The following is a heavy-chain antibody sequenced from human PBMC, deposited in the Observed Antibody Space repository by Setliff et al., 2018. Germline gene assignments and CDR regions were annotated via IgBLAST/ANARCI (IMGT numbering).Heavy chain of an antibody. Sequence: GGSLRLSCEASGFSFSNYAMNWVRQAPGKGLEWVASFSSRNDYIYHADSVKGRFTISRDNSKNTVYLEMNNLRADDTAVYYCAGDPPRSDWRLDSWGQGTLVTVSS. V-gene: IGHV3-21*01. CDR2: FSSRNDYI. CDR1: GFSFSNYA. CDR3: AGDPPRSDWRLDS. D-gene: IGHD1-26*01. J-gene: IGHJ4*02.